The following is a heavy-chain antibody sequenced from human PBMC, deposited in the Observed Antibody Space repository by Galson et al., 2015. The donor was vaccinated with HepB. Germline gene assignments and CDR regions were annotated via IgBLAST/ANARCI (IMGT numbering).Heavy chain of an antibody. CDR1: GFTFSSYA. CDR3: ARDGATLLEWNFDY. D-gene: IGHD3-3*01. V-gene: IGHV3-30-3*01. J-gene: IGHJ4*02. Sequence: SLRLSCAASGFTFSSYAVHWVRQAPGKGLEWVAVISYDGSNKYYADSVKGRFTISRDNSKNTLYLQMNSLRAEDTAVYYCARDGATLLEWNFDYWGQGTLVTVSS. CDR2: ISYDGSNK.